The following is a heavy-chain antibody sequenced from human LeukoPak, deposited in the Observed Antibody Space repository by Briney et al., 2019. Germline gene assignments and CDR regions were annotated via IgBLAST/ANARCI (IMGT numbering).Heavy chain of an antibody. CDR3: ARESHVVLRFLEWLPGHYYYYMDV. Sequence: EPGGSLRLSCAASGFTFSSYWMGWVRQAPGKGLEWVANIKQDGSEKYYVDSVKGRFTISRDNAKNSLYLQMNSLRAEDTAVYYCARESHVVLRFLEWLPGHYYYYMDVWGKGTTVTVSS. D-gene: IGHD3-3*01. J-gene: IGHJ6*03. CDR1: GFTFSSYW. V-gene: IGHV3-7*01. CDR2: IKQDGSEK.